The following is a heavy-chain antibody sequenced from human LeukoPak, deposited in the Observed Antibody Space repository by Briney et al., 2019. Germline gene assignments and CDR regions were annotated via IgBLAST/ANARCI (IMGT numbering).Heavy chain of an antibody. V-gene: IGHV1-69*04. CDR3: ARENDGDEDGYNSAFDY. Sequence: SVKVSCKASGGTFSSYAISWVRQAPGQGLEWMGRIIPIFGIANYAQEFQGRVTITADKSTSTAYMELSSLRSEDTAVYYCARENDGDEDGYNSAFDYWGQGTLVTVSS. D-gene: IGHD5-24*01. CDR1: GGTFSSYA. J-gene: IGHJ4*02. CDR2: IIPIFGIA.